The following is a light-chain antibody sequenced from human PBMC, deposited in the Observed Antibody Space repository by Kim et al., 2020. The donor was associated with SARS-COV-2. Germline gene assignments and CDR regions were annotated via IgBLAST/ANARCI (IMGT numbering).Light chain of an antibody. J-gene: IGLJ1*01. Sequence: CTLSSGNSNYKVDWYPQRPVKGSRFVMRVGTGGILGSKGDGIPDRFSVLGSGLNRYLTIKNIQEEDESDYHCGADHGSGSNFVYVFGTGTKVTVL. CDR2: VGTGGILG. V-gene: IGLV9-49*01. CDR3: GADHGSGSNFVYV. CDR1: SGNSNYK.